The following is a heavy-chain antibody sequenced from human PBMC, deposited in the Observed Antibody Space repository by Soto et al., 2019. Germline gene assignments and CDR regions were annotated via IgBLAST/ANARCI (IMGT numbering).Heavy chain of an antibody. J-gene: IGHJ3*02. CDR1: GGTFSSYT. Sequence: SVKVSCKASGGTFSSYTISWVRQAPGQGLEWMGRIIPILGIANYAQKFQGRVTITADKSTSTAYMELSSLRSEDTAVYYCARESREYCSGGSCYSSDVDAFDIWGQGTMVTVSS. V-gene: IGHV1-69*04. CDR2: IIPILGIA. D-gene: IGHD2-15*01. CDR3: ARESREYCSGGSCYSSDVDAFDI.